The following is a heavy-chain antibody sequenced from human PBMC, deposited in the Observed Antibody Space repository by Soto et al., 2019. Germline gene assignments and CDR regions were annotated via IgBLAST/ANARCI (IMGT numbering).Heavy chain of an antibody. CDR3: VRDPAFGAVDY. CDR1: GFAFSLYD. J-gene: IGHJ4*02. D-gene: IGHD3-10*01. Sequence: MQLVESGGGVVQPGTSLRLSCAASGFAFSLYDIHWVRQAPEKGLEWVAIVKEDGSVKLYMDSVEGRFTISRDNAKNSLYLQMNSLRVDDTAIYYCVRDPAFGAVDYWGQGTLVTVSS. V-gene: IGHV3-7*01. CDR2: VKEDGSVK.